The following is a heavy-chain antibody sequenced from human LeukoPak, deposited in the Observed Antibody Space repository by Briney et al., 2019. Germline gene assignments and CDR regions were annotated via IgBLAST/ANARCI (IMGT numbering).Heavy chain of an antibody. CDR3: AGARFYYYDSSGYYYYYGMDV. V-gene: IGHV3-21*01. J-gene: IGHJ6*01. CDR1: EFTFSSYS. Sequence: PGGSLRLSCAASEFTFSSYSMKWVRQAPGKGLEWVSSISSSSSYIYYAVSVKGRFTISRDNAKNSLYLQMNSLRAEDTAVYYCAGARFYYYDSSGYYYYYGMDVWGQGTTVTVSS. D-gene: IGHD3-22*01. CDR2: ISSSSSYI.